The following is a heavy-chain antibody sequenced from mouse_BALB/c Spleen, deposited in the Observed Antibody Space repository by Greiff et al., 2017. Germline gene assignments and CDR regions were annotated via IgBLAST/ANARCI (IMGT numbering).Heavy chain of an antibody. CDR3: AREGDGYGY. D-gene: IGHD1-2*01. V-gene: IGHV5-6-5*01. CDR1: GFTFSSYA. J-gene: IGHJ2*01. Sequence: EVNLVESGGGLVKPGGSLKLSCAASGFTFSSYAMSWVRQTPEKRLEWVASISSGGSTYYPDSVKGRFTISRDNARNILYLQMSSLRSEDTAMYYCAREGDGYGYWGQGTTLTVSS. CDR2: ISSGGST.